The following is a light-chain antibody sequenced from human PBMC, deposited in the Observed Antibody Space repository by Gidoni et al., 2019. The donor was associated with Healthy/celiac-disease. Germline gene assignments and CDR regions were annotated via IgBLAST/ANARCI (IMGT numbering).Light chain of an antibody. Sequence: DIQMTHSPSTLSASVGDRVTITCRAIQSTSSWLAWYHQKPGKAPKLMIYKAYSLESGLPSRFSGSGSGTEFNLTIRSLQPDDFETYYCQQYNSYSLTWTFGQGTKVEIK. J-gene: IGKJ1*01. CDR2: KAY. V-gene: IGKV1-5*03. CDR3: QQYNSYSLTWT. CDR1: QSTSSW.